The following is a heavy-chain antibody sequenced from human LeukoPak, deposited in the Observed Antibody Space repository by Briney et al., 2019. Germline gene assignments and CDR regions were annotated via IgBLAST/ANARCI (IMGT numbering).Heavy chain of an antibody. Sequence: AGRSLRLSCAASGFTFGDYEMSWVRQAPGKGLEWVSFIRRKTSGGTTENAASVKGRFTISRDDSKSIAYLHLNSLKTEDTAVYYCTRVFRRDGYNSFDYWGQGTLVTVSS. D-gene: IGHD5-24*01. CDR2: IRRKTSGGTT. V-gene: IGHV3-49*04. CDR3: TRVFRRDGYNSFDY. J-gene: IGHJ4*02. CDR1: GFTFGDYE.